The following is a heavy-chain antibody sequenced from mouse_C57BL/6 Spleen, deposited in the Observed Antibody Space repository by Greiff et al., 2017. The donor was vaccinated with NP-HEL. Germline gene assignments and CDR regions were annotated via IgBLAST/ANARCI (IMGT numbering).Heavy chain of an antibody. CDR3: ARLGTTPLSYYFDY. V-gene: IGHV1-80*01. J-gene: IGHJ2*01. D-gene: IGHD2-3*01. CDR2: IYPGDGDT. Sequence: VQLQESGAELVKPGASVKISCKASGYAFSSYWMNWVKQRPGKGLEWIGQIYPGDGDTNYNGKFKGKATLTADKSSSTAYMQLSSLTSEDSAVYFCARLGTTPLSYYFDYWGQGTTLTVSS. CDR1: GYAFSSYW.